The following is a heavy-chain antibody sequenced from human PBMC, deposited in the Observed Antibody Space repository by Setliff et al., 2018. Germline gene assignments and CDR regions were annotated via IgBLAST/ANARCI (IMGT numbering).Heavy chain of an antibody. Sequence: ASVKVSCKASGYTFTSYYMHWVRQAPGQGLEWMGWIRPNGGGTHYAQKFQGRVTMTRDTANSTVYMDLSSLTSDDTAIYYCARGGGSYRAGNSRPTYWFDPWGQGTLVTVSS. J-gene: IGHJ5*02. V-gene: IGHV1-2*02. D-gene: IGHD2-21*01. CDR1: GYTFTSYY. CDR3: ARGGGSYRAGNSRPTYWFDP. CDR2: IRPNGGGT.